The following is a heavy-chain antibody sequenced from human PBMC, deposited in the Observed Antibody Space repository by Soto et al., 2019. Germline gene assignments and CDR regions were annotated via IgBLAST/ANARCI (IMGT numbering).Heavy chain of an antibody. Sequence: VQLHQWGTGLLTPSETLSLTCAVYGDSFNYYYWTWIRQAPGKGLECTGEIDHSGRTNCNPSVKSRITISEVTSQNQMPLKLDSETAADTAVYYCVRGSGAVRFNHWSQGTPDTVSS. CDR1: GDSFNYYY. D-gene: IGHD1-26*01. CDR3: VRGSGAVRFNH. CDR2: IDHSGRT. J-gene: IGHJ4*02. V-gene: IGHV4-34*01.